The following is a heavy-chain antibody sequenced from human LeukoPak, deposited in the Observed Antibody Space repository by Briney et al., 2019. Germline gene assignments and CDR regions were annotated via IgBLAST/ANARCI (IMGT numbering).Heavy chain of an antibody. J-gene: IGHJ4*02. CDR3: ARLAYYNNPSF. D-gene: IGHD4-11*01. CDR2: IYYSGST. V-gene: IGHV4-39*01. CDR1: GGSISSSSYY. Sequence: SETLSLTCTVSGGSISSSSYYWGWIRQPPGKGLEWIGSIYYSGSTYYNPSLKSRVTISVDTSKNQFSLKLSSVTAADTAVYYCARLAYYNNPSFWGQGTLVTVSS.